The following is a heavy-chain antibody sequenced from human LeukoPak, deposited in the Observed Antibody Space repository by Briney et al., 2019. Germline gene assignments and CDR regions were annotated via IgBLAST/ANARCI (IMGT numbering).Heavy chain of an antibody. CDR2: LRGDTGDT. D-gene: IGHD1-1*01. CDR3: ARVRDNACDY. J-gene: IGHJ4*02. CDR1: GYMVSDYY. V-gene: IGHV1-2*02. Sequence: ASVTVSCKTSGYMVSDYYMHWVRQAPGQGLEWTGWLRGDTGDTDSPQKFKGRVTMTRDTATNTAYMQLSRLTYDDTAMYFCARVRDNACDYWGQGTLVTVSS.